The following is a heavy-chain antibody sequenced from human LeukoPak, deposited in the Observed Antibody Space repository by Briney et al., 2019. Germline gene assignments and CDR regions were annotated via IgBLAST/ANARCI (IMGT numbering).Heavy chain of an antibody. CDR2: ISAYNGNT. D-gene: IGHD3-10*01. J-gene: IGHJ4*02. CDR1: GYTFTSYG. CDR3: AGSYGSGSYGFDY. Sequence: GASVKVSCKASGYTFTSYGISWVRQAPGQGLAWMGWISAYNGNTNYAQKLQGRVTMTTDSSTSTAYMELRRLRSDDTAVYYCAGSYGSGSYGFDYWGQGTLVTVSS. V-gene: IGHV1-18*01.